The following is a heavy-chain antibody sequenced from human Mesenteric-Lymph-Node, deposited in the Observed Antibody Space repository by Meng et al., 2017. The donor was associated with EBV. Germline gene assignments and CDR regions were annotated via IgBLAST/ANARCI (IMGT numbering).Heavy chain of an antibody. J-gene: IGHJ4*02. CDR2: IKRKSDGGTA. D-gene: IGHD3-10*01. V-gene: IGHV3-15*01. CDR1: GFTFTNAW. Sequence: DVQLVVSGGGLVKPXGSLRLSCAASGFTFTNAWMTWVRQAPGKGLEWVGHIKRKSDGGTADYAAPVKGRFTISRDDSQNTLYLQMRSLKREGTVVYYCTTGRWVLGNGAQGTLVTVSS. CDR3: TTGRWVLGN.